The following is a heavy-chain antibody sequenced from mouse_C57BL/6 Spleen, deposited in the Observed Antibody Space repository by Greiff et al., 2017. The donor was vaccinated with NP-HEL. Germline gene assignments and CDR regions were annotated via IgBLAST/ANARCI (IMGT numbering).Heavy chain of an antibody. V-gene: IGHV5-17*01. CDR3: AREGLRPGPYYFDY. J-gene: IGHJ2*01. Sequence: EVKLMESGGGLVKPGGSLTLSCAASGFTFSDYGMHWVRQAPEKGLEWVAYISSGSSTIYYADTVTGRFPISRDNAKNTLFLQMTSLRSEDTAMYYCAREGLRPGPYYFDYWGQGTTLTVSS. CDR2: ISSGSSTI. D-gene: IGHD2-4*01. CDR1: GFTFSDYG.